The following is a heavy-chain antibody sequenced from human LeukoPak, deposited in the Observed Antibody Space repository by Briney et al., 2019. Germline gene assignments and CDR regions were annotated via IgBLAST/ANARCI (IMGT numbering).Heavy chain of an antibody. V-gene: IGHV1-69*05. J-gene: IGHJ6*02. CDR1: GGTFSSYA. CDR2: IIPIFGTA. D-gene: IGHD6-13*01. Sequence: SVKVSCKASGGTFSSYAISWVRQAPGQGLEWMGGIIPIFGTANYAQKFQGRVTITTDESTSTAYMELSSLRSEDTAVYYCARDRELVAAADQGYYYYGMDVWGQGTTVTVSS. CDR3: ARDRELVAAADQGYYYYGMDV.